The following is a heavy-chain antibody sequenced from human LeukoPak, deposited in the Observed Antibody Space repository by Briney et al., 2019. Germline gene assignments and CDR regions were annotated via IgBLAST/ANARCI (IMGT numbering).Heavy chain of an antibody. D-gene: IGHD2-2*01. CDR3: ARDRIVVVPAAINYYYYGMDV. CDR2: IYYSGST. CDR1: GGSISSGGYY. Sequence: SETLSLTCTVSGGSISSGGYYWSWIRQHPGKGLEWIVYIYYSGSTYYNPSLKSRVTISVDTSKNQFSLKLSSVTAADTAVYYCARDRIVVVPAAINYYYYGMDVWGQGTTVTVSS. V-gene: IGHV4-31*03. J-gene: IGHJ6*02.